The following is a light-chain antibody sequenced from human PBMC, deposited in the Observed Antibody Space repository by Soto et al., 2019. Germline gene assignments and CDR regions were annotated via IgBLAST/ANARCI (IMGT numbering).Light chain of an antibody. CDR2: KAS. J-gene: IGKJ1*01. CDR3: QHYHSSPWT. CDR1: QSINNY. Sequence: DIQMTQSPSTLSASVGGRVTITCRASQSINNYLAWYQQKPGKAPKLLIYKASSLEGGVPSRFSGSGSGTEFTLTISSLQPDDFATYYCQHYHSSPWTFGQGTKVDIK. V-gene: IGKV1-5*03.